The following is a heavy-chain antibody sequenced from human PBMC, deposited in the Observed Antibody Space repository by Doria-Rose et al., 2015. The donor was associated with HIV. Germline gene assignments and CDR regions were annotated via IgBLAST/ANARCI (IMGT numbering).Heavy chain of an antibody. CDR2: IFSDDER. D-gene: IGHD6-13*01. J-gene: IGHJ4*02. CDR3: ARIKSSRWYHKYYFDF. CDR1: GVFLSSPGMG. V-gene: IGHV2-26*01. Sequence: QVQLVQSGPVLVKPTETLTLTCTVSGVFLSSPGMGVGWIRQPPGKALEWLANIFSDDERSYKTSLKSRLTISRGTSNRQVVLTMTDMDPVDTATYYCARIKSSRWYHKYYFDFWGQGTLVIVSA.